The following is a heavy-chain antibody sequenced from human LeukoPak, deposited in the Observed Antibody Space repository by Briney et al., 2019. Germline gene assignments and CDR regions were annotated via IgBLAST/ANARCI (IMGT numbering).Heavy chain of an antibody. J-gene: IGHJ4*02. D-gene: IGHD6-13*01. CDR2: ISYDGSNK. Sequence: PGRSLRLSCAASGFTFSSYAMHWVRQAPGKGLEWVAVISYDGSNKYYADSVKGRFTISRDSSKNTLYLQMNSLRAEDTAVYYCARGHSSSWKDEFDYWGQGTLVTVSS. CDR3: ARGHSSSWKDEFDY. CDR1: GFTFSSYA. V-gene: IGHV3-30*04.